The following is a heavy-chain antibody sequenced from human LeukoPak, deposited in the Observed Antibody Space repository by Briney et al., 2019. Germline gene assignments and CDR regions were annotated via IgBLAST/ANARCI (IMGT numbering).Heavy chain of an antibody. D-gene: IGHD3-22*01. V-gene: IGHV4-34*01. Sequence: SETLSLTCAVYGGSFSGYYWSWIRQPPGKGLEWIGEINHSGSTNYNPSLKSRVTISVDTFKNQFSLKLSSVTAADTAVYYCASGPRITMTVVVPHAFDIWGQGTMVTVSS. CDR3: ASGPRITMTVVVPHAFDI. CDR2: INHSGST. CDR1: GGSFSGYY. J-gene: IGHJ3*02.